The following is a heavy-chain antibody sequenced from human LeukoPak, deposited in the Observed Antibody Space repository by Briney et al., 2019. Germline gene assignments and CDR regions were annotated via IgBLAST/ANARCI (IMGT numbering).Heavy chain of an antibody. J-gene: IGHJ4*02. D-gene: IGHD3-9*01. CDR3: AKWGDYDVLTGYYDSDY. CDR2: VSGRDTST. CDR1: GFTFSNYA. V-gene: IGHV3-23*01. Sequence: PGGSLRLSCAASGFTFSNYAMSWVRQAPGKGLEWVSAVSGRDTSTYYTDSVKGRFTISRDNSENTLYLQMNSLSAEETAIYYCAKWGDYDVLTGYYDSDYWGQGTLVTVSS.